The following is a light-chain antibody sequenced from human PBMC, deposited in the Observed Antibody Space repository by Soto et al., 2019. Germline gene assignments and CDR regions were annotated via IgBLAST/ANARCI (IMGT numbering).Light chain of an antibody. CDR3: CSSVGSNYV. Sequence: QSVLTQPPSASGSPGQSVTISCTGTSSDVGGYNYVSWYQQYPGKAPKLMIYEVSKRPSGVPDRFSGSKSGNTASLTVSGFQAEDEADYYCCSSVGSNYVFGTGTKLTVL. V-gene: IGLV2-8*01. J-gene: IGLJ1*01. CDR1: SSDVGGYNY. CDR2: EVS.